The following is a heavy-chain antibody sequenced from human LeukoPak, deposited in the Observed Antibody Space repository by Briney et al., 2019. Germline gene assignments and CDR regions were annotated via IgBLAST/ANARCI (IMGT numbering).Heavy chain of an antibody. V-gene: IGHV3-21*01. J-gene: IGHJ4*02. CDR1: GFTFSSYA. Sequence: GGSLRLSCAASGFTFSSYAMSWVRQAPGKGLEWVSSISSSSSYIYYADSVKGRFTISRDNAKNSLYLQMNSLRAEDTAVYYCARDQQTGYYGSGDFDYWGQGTLVTVSS. CDR2: ISSSSSYI. D-gene: IGHD3-10*01. CDR3: ARDQQTGYYGSGDFDY.